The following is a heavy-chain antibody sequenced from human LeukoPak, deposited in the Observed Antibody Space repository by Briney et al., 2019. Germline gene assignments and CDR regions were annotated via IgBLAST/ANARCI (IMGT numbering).Heavy chain of an antibody. CDR3: ARGRDSYGPHAFDI. V-gene: IGHV3-48*04. Sequence: GRSLRLSCAASGFTFSSYGMNWVRQAPGKGLEWVSYISSSGSTIYYADSVKGRFTISRDNAKNSLYLQMNSLRAEDTAVYYCARGRDSYGPHAFDIWGQGTMVTVSS. CDR1: GFTFSSYG. J-gene: IGHJ3*02. D-gene: IGHD5-18*01. CDR2: ISSSGSTI.